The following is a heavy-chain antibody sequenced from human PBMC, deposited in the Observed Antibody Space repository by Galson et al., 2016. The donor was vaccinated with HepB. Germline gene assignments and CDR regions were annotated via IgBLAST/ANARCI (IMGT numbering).Heavy chain of an antibody. CDR1: GFTFNTYP. CDR3: AREGWEEGSSSWGYFDY. V-gene: IGHV3-30-3*01. J-gene: IGHJ4*02. D-gene: IGHD6-6*01. Sequence: SLRLSCAASGFTFNTYPMHWVRQAPGKGLEWMAVISKDGTKTDYADSVKGRFTISRDNSENTLYLQINSLRPEDTAFYYCAREGWEEGSSSWGYFDYWGQGTLVTVSS. CDR2: ISKDGTKT.